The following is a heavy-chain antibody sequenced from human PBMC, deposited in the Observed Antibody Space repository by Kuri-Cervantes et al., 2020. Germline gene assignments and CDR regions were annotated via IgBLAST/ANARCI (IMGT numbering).Heavy chain of an antibody. CDR2: IGTAGDT. V-gene: IGHV3-13*01. D-gene: IGHD5-18*01. J-gene: IGHJ3*02. CDR1: GLTFSSYD. CDR3: ARGPGYSYGWRDAFDI. Sequence: LSLTCAASGLTFSSYDMHWVRQATGKGLEWVSAIGTAGDTYYPDSVKGRFTISRDNAKNSLYLQMNSLRDEDTAVYYCARGPGYSYGWRDAFDIWGQGTMVTVS.